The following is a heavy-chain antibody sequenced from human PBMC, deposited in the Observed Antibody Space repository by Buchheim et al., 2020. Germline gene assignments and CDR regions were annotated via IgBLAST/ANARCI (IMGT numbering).Heavy chain of an antibody. V-gene: IGHV4-34*01. D-gene: IGHD3-22*01. CDR1: GGSFSGYY. Sequence: QVQLQQWGAGLLKPSETLSLTCAVYGGSFSGYYWSWIRQPPGKGLEWIGEINHSGSTNYNPSLKSRVTISVDTSKNQFSLKLSAVTAADTAVYYCASKVVVITSGHNWFDPWGQGTL. CDR3: ASKVVVITSGHNWFDP. J-gene: IGHJ5*02. CDR2: INHSGST.